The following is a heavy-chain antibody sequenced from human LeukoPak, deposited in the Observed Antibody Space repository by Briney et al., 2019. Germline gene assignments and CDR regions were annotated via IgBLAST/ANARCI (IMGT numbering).Heavy chain of an antibody. Sequence: GGSLRLSCAASGFTFSSAWMTWVRQAPGKGLVWVSRINSDGRSTSYADSVKGRFTISRDNAKNTLYLQMNSLRAEDTAVYYCARGYYDSSGYYLIDYWGQGTLVTVSS. J-gene: IGHJ4*02. CDR1: GFTFSSAW. V-gene: IGHV3-74*01. CDR2: INSDGRST. CDR3: ARGYYDSSGYYLIDY. D-gene: IGHD3-22*01.